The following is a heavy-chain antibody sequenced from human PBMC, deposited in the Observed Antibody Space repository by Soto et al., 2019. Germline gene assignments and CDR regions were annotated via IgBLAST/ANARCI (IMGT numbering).Heavy chain of an antibody. CDR3: ARRRYCGYDCYHKHYYGMDV. CDR1: GDTFSSYA. V-gene: IGHV1-69*08. D-gene: IGHD2-21*01. J-gene: IGHJ6*02. CDR2: IITVLGTT. Sequence: QVQLVQSGAELKKTGSSVKVSCRASGDTFSSYAVNWVRQAPGRGLEWMGRIITVLGTTDYAQKFKGRVMVTAEKTTNTVYMELSSMRSEDTAVYYCARRRYCGYDCYHKHYYGMDVWGQGTTVTVAS.